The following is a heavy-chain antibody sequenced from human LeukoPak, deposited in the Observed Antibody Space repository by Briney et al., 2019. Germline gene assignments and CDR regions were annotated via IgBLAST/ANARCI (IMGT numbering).Heavy chain of an antibody. D-gene: IGHD3-3*01. CDR2: IYYSGST. CDR1: GGSISSSSYY. J-gene: IGHJ5*02. CDR3: ARARPGVTIFGVDWFDP. Sequence: SETLSLTCTVSGGSISSSSYYWGWIRQPPGKGLEWIGSIYYSGSTYYNPSLKSRVTISVDTSKNQFSLKLSSVTAADTAVYYCARARPGVTIFGVDWFDPWGQGTLVTVSS. V-gene: IGHV4-39*07.